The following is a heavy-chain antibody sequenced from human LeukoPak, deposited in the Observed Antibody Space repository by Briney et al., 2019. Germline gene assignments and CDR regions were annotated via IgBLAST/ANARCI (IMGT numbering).Heavy chain of an antibody. CDR2: ISGSGGST. CDR3: AKQGCPNGVCYPYYYYMDV. V-gene: IGHV3-23*01. Sequence: GGSLRLSCAASGFTFSSYAMSWVRQAPGKGLEWVSAISGSGGSTFSADSVKGRFTISRDNSKNTLYLQVNSLRAEDTAVYYCAKQGCPNGVCYPYYYYMDVWGKGTTVTVSS. J-gene: IGHJ6*03. D-gene: IGHD2-8*01. CDR1: GFTFSSYA.